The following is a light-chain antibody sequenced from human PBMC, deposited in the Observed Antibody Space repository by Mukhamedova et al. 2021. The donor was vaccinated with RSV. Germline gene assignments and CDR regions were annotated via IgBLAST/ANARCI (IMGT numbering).Light chain of an antibody. CDR3: ATWDHAIFAVV. V-gene: IGLV1-51*01. Sequence: VSWYQVFPGTAPKLLIYNNYLRVSGIPARFTGSKSGTSATLDINGLRVEDEAEYFCATWDHAIFAVVFGGGTALTVL. CDR2: NNY. J-gene: IGLJ2*01.